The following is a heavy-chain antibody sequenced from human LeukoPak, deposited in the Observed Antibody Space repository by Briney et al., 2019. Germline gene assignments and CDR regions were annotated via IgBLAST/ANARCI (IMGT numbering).Heavy chain of an antibody. J-gene: IGHJ4*02. CDR2: ISGSGGST. CDR1: GFTFSTYA. Sequence: GGSLRLPCAASGFTFSTYAMSWVRQAPGKGLEWVSAISGSGGSTYYADSVKGRFTISRDNSKNTLYLQMNSLRAEDTAVYYCAFDYGSGSYLGFDSWGQGILVTVSS. CDR3: AFDYGSGSYLGFDS. V-gene: IGHV3-23*01. D-gene: IGHD3-10*01.